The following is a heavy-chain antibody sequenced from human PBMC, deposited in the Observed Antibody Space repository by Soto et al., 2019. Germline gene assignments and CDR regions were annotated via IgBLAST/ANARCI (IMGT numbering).Heavy chain of an antibody. D-gene: IGHD3-10*01. V-gene: IGHV3-33*01. CDR2: IWYDGSNK. J-gene: IGHJ5*02. Sequence: GGSLRLSCAASGFTFSSYGMHWVRQAPGKGLEWVAVIWYDGSNKYYADSVKGRFTISRDNSKNTLYLQMNSLRAEDTAVYYCARDRLHMVRGVIFWFDPWGQGTLVTVSS. CDR3: ARDRLHMVRGVIFWFDP. CDR1: GFTFSSYG.